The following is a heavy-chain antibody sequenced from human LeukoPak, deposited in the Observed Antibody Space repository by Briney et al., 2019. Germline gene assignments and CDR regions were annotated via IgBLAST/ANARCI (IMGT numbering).Heavy chain of an antibody. V-gene: IGHV4-39*01. CDR2: IYDSGST. CDR3: ASYGDSSGYSRIYYYYMDV. Sequence: PSETLSLTCTVSGGSISSSSYYWGWIRQPPGKGLEWIGRIYDSGSTYYNPSLKSRVTISVDTSKNQFSLKLRSVTAADTAVYYCASYGDSSGYSRIYYYYMDVWGKGTTVTVSS. CDR1: GGSISSSSYY. D-gene: IGHD3-22*01. J-gene: IGHJ6*03.